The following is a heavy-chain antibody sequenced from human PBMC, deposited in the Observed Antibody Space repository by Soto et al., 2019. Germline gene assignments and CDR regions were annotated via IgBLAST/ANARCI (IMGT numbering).Heavy chain of an antibody. CDR1: GGSFSGYY. CDR3: ARAAENCSSTSCRLYYYYYYYMDV. J-gene: IGHJ6*03. D-gene: IGHD2-2*01. V-gene: IGHV4-34*01. Sequence: SETLSLTCAVYGGSFSGYYWSWIRQPPGKGLEWIGEINHSGSTNYNPSLKSRVTISVDTSKNQFSLKLSSVTAADTAVYYCARAAENCSSTSCRLYYYYYYYMDVWGKGTTVTVSS. CDR2: INHSGST.